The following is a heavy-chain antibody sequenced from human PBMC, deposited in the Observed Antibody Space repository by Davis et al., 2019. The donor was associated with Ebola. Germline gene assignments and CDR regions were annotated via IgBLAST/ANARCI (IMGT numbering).Heavy chain of an antibody. Sequence: GESLKISCKGSGYNFATYWIGWVRQMPGKGLEWMGIIYPGDSDARYSPSFQGQVTISADKSISAAYLQWSSLKASDTAMYYCARQRGSTGYFDYWGQGTLVTVSS. J-gene: IGHJ4*02. CDR2: IYPGDSDA. D-gene: IGHD1-14*01. CDR3: ARQRGSTGYFDY. CDR1: GYNFATYW. V-gene: IGHV5-51*01.